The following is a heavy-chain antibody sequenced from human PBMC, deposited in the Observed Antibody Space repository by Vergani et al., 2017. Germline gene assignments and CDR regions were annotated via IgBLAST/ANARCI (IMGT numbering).Heavy chain of an antibody. V-gene: IGHV3-15*07. CDR3: TTDXRYCGDGSCYWLRDHHYYGMDV. CDR2: IKSTFDRGTT. D-gene: IGHD2-21*01. Sequence: EVQLVESGGGIVKPGGSLRLSCVASGFSFRNAWMNWVRRTLGKGLEWVGRIKSTFDRGTTDYAAAVKGRFTISRDDSKNTLFLQMNGLKTEDIGVYYCTTDXRYCGDGSCYWLRDHHYYGMDVWGQGTTVTVSS. J-gene: IGHJ6*02. CDR1: GFSFRNAW.